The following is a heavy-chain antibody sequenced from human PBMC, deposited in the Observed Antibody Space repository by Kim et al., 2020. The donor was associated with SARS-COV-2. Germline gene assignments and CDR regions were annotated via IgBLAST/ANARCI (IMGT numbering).Heavy chain of an antibody. Sequence: GGSLRLSCTASGFTFGDYAMSWFRQAPGKGLEYVSAISSDGGSTYYADSVKGRFTISRDNSKNMLYVQMSSLRVEDTAIYYCVTRNYYNSGSYYEGAPFDFWGQGTLVTVSS. V-gene: IGHV3-64*05. J-gene: IGHJ4*02. CDR2: ISSDGGST. D-gene: IGHD3-10*01. CDR1: GFTFGDYA. CDR3: VTRNYYNSGSYYEGAPFDF.